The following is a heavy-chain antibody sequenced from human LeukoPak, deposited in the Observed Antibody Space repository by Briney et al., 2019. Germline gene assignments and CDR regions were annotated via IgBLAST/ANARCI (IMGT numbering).Heavy chain of an antibody. D-gene: IGHD3-10*01. CDR2: MSSDGIKS. V-gene: IGHV3-30*04. CDR1: GFTFRMSG. Sequence: PGGSLRLSCATSGFTFRMSGVHWVRQAPGKGLEWVALMSSDGIKSYYADPVKGRFTVSRDTSKDIVYLQMKSLSADDTGIYYCAKDHAGSGRAFEYWGQGTLLTVSS. J-gene: IGHJ4*02. CDR3: AKDHAGSGRAFEY.